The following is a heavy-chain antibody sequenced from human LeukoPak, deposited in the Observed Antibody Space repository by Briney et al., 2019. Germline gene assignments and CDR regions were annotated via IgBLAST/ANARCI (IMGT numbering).Heavy chain of an antibody. D-gene: IGHD3-9*01. V-gene: IGHV3-48*04. CDR2: ISGSGSTT. CDR3: ARHPTYYDILTGYQGVWYYMDV. Sequence: GGSLRLSCAASGFTFSTNWMHWVRQAPGKGLVWVSGISGSGSTTSYADSVKGRFTISRDNAKNSLFLQMNSLRAEDTAVYYCARHPTYYDILTGYQGVWYYMDVWGKGTTVTISS. CDR1: GFTFSTNW. J-gene: IGHJ6*03.